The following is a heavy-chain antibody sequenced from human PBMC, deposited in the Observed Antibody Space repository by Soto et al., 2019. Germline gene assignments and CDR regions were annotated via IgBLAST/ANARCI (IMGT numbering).Heavy chain of an antibody. J-gene: IGHJ4*02. CDR1: GGSVSSGDYY. Sequence: SETISLTCTVSGGSVSSGDYYWSWIRQPPGKGLEWIGHIHYSGNTYYTTSFRSRGTISMDTSNNQFSLKLSSVTAADTAVYYCARASSLKQLGYWGQGTQVTVSS. D-gene: IGHD6-13*01. CDR2: IHYSGNT. CDR3: ARASSLKQLGY. V-gene: IGHV4-30-4*01.